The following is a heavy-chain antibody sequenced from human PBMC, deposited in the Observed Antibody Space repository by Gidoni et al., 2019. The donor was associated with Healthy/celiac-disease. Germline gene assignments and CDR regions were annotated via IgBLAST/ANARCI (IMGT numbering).Heavy chain of an antibody. J-gene: IGHJ6*02. CDR2: IWYDGSNK. CDR3: ARESGRPYYYYGMDV. D-gene: IGHD1-26*01. V-gene: IGHV3-33*08. Sequence: QVQLVESGGGVVQPGRSLRLSCAASGFTFSSYGMHWVRQAPGKGLEWVAVIWYDGSNKYYADSVKGRFTISRDNSKNTLYLQMNSLRAEDTAVYYCARESGRPYYYYGMDVWGQGTTVTVSS. CDR1: GFTFSSYG.